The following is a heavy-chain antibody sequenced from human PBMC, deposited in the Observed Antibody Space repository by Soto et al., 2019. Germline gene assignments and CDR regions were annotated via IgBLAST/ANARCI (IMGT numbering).Heavy chain of an antibody. CDR1: EFTFSLYW. J-gene: IGHJ4*02. Sequence: EVQVVESGGGLVQPGGSLRLSCAAPEFTFSLYWMTWVRQAPGKGLEWVANIKQDGSEKNYVDSVKGRFTISRDNAKNSLYLQMNSMRAEATAVYYCARVYNTGFDYWGQGTLVTVSS. CDR2: IKQDGSEK. D-gene: IGHD3-10*01. V-gene: IGHV3-7*04. CDR3: ARVYNTGFDY.